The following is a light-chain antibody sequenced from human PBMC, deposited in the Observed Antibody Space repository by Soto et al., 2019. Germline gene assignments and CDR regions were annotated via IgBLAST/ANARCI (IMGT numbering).Light chain of an antibody. V-gene: IGKV3-11*01. J-gene: IGKJ4*01. Sequence: EIVFTQSPWTRSLSGVYIATLSCRDSQSVSNYVAWYQQRPGQAPRLLIYDASNRATGIPARFSGSGSGTDFALTISIQEPEVFAVYYCQQRSHGGNFGGGTKVDSK. CDR1: QSVSNY. CDR2: DAS. CDR3: QQRSHGGN.